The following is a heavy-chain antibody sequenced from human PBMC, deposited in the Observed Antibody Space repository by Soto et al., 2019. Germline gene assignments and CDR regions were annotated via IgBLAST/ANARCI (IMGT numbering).Heavy chain of an antibody. J-gene: IGHJ4*02. CDR2: ISGSGGST. CDR1: GFTLSSYA. D-gene: IGHD2-2*01. CDR3: AKDHAPVKVPAAISH. Sequence: PGGSLRLSCAASGFTLSSYAMSWVRQAPGKGLEWVSAISGSGGSTYYADSVKGRFTISRDNSKNTLYLQMNSLRAEDTAVYYCAKDHAPVKVPAAISHWGQGTLVTVSS. V-gene: IGHV3-23*01.